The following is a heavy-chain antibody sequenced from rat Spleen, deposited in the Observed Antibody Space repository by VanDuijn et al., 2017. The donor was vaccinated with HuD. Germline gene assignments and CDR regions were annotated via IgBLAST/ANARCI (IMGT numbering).Heavy chain of an antibody. Sequence: EVQLVESGGGLVQPGRSLKFSCAASGFSFGDYAMAWVRQAPKKGLEWVATIIYDGSSTYYRDSVKGRFTISRDNAKNTLYLQMDSLRSEDTATYYCATHEDGGYPFAYWGQGTLVTVSS. J-gene: IGHJ3*01. CDR3: ATHEDGGYPFAY. V-gene: IGHV5-17*01. CDR2: IIYDGSST. CDR1: GFSFGDYA. D-gene: IGHD1-11*01.